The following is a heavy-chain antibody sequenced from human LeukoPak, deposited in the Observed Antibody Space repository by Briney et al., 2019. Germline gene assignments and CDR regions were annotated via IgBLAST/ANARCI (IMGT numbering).Heavy chain of an antibody. D-gene: IGHD3-3*01. J-gene: IGHJ4*02. Sequence: GGSLRLSCAASGFTFRSHDMSWVRQAPGKGLEWVSGISGSGGSTFYADSVKGRFTISRDNSKNTLYLQMNGLRVEDTAVYYCAKDDYDFWNGYWGQGTLVTVSS. V-gene: IGHV3-23*01. CDR1: GFTFRSHD. CDR3: AKDDYDFWNGY. CDR2: ISGSGGST.